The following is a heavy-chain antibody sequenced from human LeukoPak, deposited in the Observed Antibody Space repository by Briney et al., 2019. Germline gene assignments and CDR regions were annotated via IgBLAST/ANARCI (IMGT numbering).Heavy chain of an antibody. V-gene: IGHV3-53*01. CDR2: IYSGGST. Sequence: GGSLRLSCAASGFTFSSYAMSWVRQAPGKGLEWVSVIYSGGSTYYADSVKGRFTISRDNSKNTLYLQMNSLRAEDTAVYYCARYGDYDAFDIWGQGTMVTVSS. CDR1: GFTFSSYA. CDR3: ARYGDYDAFDI. D-gene: IGHD4-17*01. J-gene: IGHJ3*02.